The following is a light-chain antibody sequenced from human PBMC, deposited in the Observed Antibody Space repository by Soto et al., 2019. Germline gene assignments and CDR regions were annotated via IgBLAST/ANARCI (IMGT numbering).Light chain of an antibody. Sequence: LTQPPSASGTPGQRVTISCSGSSSNIGSNYVYWYQQLPGTAPKLLIYRNNQWPSGVPDRFSGSKSGTSASLAISGLRSEDEADYYCAAWDDSLSAHYVFGTGTKVTVL. CDR3: AAWDDSLSAHYV. J-gene: IGLJ1*01. CDR2: RNN. CDR1: SSNIGSNY. V-gene: IGLV1-47*01.